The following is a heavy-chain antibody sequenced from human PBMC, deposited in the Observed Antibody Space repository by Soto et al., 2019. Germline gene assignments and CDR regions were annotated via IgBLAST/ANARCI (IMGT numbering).Heavy chain of an antibody. CDR1: GFTFSSYA. D-gene: IGHD4-17*01. V-gene: IGHV3-23*01. J-gene: IGHJ4*02. CDR2: ISGSGGST. CDR3: AKDSDYGDYPAGFDY. Sequence: EVQLLESGGGLVQPGGSLRLSCAASGFTFSSYAMSWVRQAPGKGLEWVSAISGSGGSTYYADSVKGRFTISRDNSKNTLYLQMNSPRAEDTAVYYCAKDSDYGDYPAGFDYWGQGTLVTVSS.